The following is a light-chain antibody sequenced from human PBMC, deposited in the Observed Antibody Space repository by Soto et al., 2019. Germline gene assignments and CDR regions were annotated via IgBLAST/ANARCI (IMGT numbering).Light chain of an antibody. CDR3: QHYDGSLT. V-gene: IGKV3-20*01. Sequence: EIALTQSPHTLSLSPGERASLSCRTSQTISSSYFAGYQLKPGQSPRLLVYAASFRAPGIPDRFSGSGSGADFTLTISRLEPADFAVYYCQHYDGSLTFGGGTRVEIK. CDR2: AAS. CDR1: QTISSSY. J-gene: IGKJ4*01.